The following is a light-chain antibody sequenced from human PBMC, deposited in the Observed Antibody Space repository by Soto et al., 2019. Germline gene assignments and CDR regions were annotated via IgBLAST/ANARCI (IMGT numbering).Light chain of an antibody. J-gene: IGKJ1*01. V-gene: IGKV3-20*01. Sequence: EIVLTQSPGTLSLSPGAGATLSCRASQSVSSYYLAWYKQKPGQAPRLLIYGASSRATGIPDRFSGSGSGTDFTLTISRLEPEDFAVYYCQQYGSSPWTFGQGTKVEIK. CDR2: GAS. CDR3: QQYGSSPWT. CDR1: QSVSSYY.